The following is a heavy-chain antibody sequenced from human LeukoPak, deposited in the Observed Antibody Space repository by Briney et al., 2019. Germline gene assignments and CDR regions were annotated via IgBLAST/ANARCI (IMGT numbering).Heavy chain of an antibody. CDR2: ISSSGSTI. V-gene: IGHV3-48*03. J-gene: IGHJ6*02. CDR1: GFTFSSYE. D-gene: IGHD2/OR15-2a*01. Sequence: GGSLRLSCAASGFTFSSYEMNWVRQAPGKGLEWVSYISSSGSTIYYADSVKGRFTISRDNAKNSLYLQMNSLRAEDTAVYYCARVFSPPQWYFFLSNFNRGALRGTYYYYGMDVWGQGTTVTVSS. CDR3: ARVFSPPQWYFFLSNFNRGALRGTYYYYGMDV.